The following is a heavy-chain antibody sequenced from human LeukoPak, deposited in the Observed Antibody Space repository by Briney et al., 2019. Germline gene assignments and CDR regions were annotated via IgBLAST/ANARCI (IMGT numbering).Heavy chain of an antibody. J-gene: IGHJ4*02. CDR3: ARVISGYSYGPFDY. V-gene: IGHV3-30*02. Sequence: GGSLRLSCAASGFTFSSYGMHWVRQAPGKGLEWVAFIRYDGSNKYYADSVKGRFTISRDNSKNTLYLQMNSLRAEDTAMYYCARVISGYSYGPFDYWGQGTLVTVSS. CDR2: IRYDGSNK. D-gene: IGHD5-18*01. CDR1: GFTFSSYG.